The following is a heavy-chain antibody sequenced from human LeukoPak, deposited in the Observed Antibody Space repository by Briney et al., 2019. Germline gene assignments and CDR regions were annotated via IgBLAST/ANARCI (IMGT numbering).Heavy chain of an antibody. J-gene: IGHJ5*02. D-gene: IGHD6-13*01. CDR3: ARGSGSWYSRYNWFDP. CDR2: ISAYNGNT. V-gene: IGHV1-18*01. CDR1: GYTFTSYG. Sequence: GASVKVSCKASGYTFTSYGISWVRQAPGQGLEWMGWISAYNGNTNYAQKLQGRVTMTTDTSTSTAYMELRSLRSDDTAVYYCARGSGSWYSRYNWFDPWGQGTLVTVSS.